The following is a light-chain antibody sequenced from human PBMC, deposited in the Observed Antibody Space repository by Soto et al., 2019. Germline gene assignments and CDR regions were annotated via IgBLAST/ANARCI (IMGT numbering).Light chain of an antibody. J-gene: IGLJ1*01. CDR3: SSYTISSTYV. CDR2: DVS. V-gene: IGLV2-14*01. CDR1: SSDVGSYTY. Sequence: QSALTQPASVSGSARQSIAISCTGTSSDVGSYTYVSWYQQHPGKAPKLMIFDVSNRPSGVSDRFSGSKSGNTASLTISGLQADDEADYYCSSYTISSTYVFGTGTKLTVL.